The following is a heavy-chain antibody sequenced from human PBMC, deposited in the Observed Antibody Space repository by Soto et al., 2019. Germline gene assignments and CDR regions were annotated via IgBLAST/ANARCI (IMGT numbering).Heavy chain of an antibody. D-gene: IGHD3-22*01. J-gene: IGHJ6*02. CDR1: GYSFTSYW. CDR2: IYPGDSDT. CDR3: ARRSYYDSSGYYYGGYYYYYGMDV. V-gene: IGHV5-51*01. Sequence: PGESLKISCKGSGYSFTSYWIGWVRQMPGKGLEWMGIIYPGDSDTRYSPSFQGQVTISADKSISTAYLQWSSLKASDTAMYYCARRSYYDSSGYYYGGYYYYYGMDVWGQGTTVTVSS.